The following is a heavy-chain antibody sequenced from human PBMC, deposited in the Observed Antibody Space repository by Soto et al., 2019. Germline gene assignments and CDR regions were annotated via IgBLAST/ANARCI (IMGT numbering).Heavy chain of an antibody. CDR1: GGRFTTYA. CDR3: ARGGKERFRGSGMDV. CDR2: IITFFGAA. J-gene: IGHJ6*02. V-gene: IGHV1-69*13. D-gene: IGHD1-1*01. Sequence: SVKVSCKASGGRFTTYAFNWMRQAPGQGLEWLGGIITFFGAAMYAQKFQGRVTITADELTTTAYMELSGLRSEDTAVYYCARGGKERFRGSGMDVWGQGTTVTVSS.